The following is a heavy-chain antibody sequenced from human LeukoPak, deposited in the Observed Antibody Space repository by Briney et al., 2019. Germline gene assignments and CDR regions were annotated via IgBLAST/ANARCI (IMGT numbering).Heavy chain of an antibody. J-gene: IGHJ4*02. CDR2: MNPNSGNT. CDR3: ARSNYDYVWGSYRSDY. D-gene: IGHD3-16*02. V-gene: IGHV1-8*01. Sequence: GASVKVSCKASGYTFTSYDINWVRQATGQGLEWMGWMNPNSGNTGYAQRFQGRVTMTRNTSISTAYMELSSLRSEDTAVYYCARSNYDYVWGSYRSDYWGQGTLVTVSS. CDR1: GYTFTSYD.